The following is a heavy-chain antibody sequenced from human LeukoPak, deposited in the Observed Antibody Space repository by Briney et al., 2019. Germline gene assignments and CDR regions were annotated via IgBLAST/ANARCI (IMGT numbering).Heavy chain of an antibody. J-gene: IGHJ4*02. Sequence: SETLSLTCAVYGGSFSGYYWSWIRQPPGKGLEWIGEINHSGSTNYNPSLKSRVTISVDTSKNQFSLKLSSVTAADTAVYYCARAYQELLPGSGYYFYFDYWGQGTLVTVSS. D-gene: IGHD3-22*01. CDR1: GGSFSGYY. CDR2: INHSGST. CDR3: ARAYQELLPGSGYYFYFDY. V-gene: IGHV4-34*01.